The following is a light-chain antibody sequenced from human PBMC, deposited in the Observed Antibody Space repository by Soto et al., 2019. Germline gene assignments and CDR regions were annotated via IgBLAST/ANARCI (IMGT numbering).Light chain of an antibody. Sequence: EIVLTQSPATLSVSPGERATLSCRASQSVSSYLAWYQQKPGQAPRLLIYDASNRATGIPARFSGSGSGTDFTLTISSLEPEDFAVYYCQQRSNWPRLTFGGGTRLEIK. CDR3: QQRSNWPRLT. V-gene: IGKV3-11*01. J-gene: IGKJ5*01. CDR1: QSVSSY. CDR2: DAS.